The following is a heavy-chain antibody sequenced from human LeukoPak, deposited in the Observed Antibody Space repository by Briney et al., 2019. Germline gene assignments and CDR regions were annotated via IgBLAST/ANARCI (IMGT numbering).Heavy chain of an antibody. CDR3: ARHQRHPTNYGMDV. V-gene: IGHV3-21*01. CDR2: ISSSSSYI. J-gene: IGHJ6*02. Sequence: GESLRLSCAASGFTFSSYSMNWVRQAPGKGLEWVSSISSSSSYIYYADSVKGRFTISRDNAKNSLYLQMNSLRAEDTAVYYCARHQRHPTNYGMDVWGQGTTVTVSS. CDR1: GFTFSSYS. D-gene: IGHD2-2*01.